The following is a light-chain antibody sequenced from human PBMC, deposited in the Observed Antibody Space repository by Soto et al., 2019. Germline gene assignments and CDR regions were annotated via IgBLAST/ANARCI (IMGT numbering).Light chain of an antibody. V-gene: IGKV1-39*01. CDR3: QQSYSLPWT. CDR1: QSIGTY. J-gene: IGKJ1*01. CDR2: AAS. Sequence: DIQLTQSPSSLSASVGDRFTITCRASQSIGTYLNWYQHKPGKAPNLLISAASNLQSGVPSRFSGSVSGTDFTLTISSMHPEDFATYYCQQSYSLPWTFGQGTNVEIK.